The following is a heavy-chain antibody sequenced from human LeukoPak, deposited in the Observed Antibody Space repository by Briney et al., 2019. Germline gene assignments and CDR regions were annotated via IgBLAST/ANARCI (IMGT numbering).Heavy chain of an antibody. V-gene: IGHV3-21*04. J-gene: IGHJ5*02. CDR3: ARGTYGDYPWFDP. CDR1: GFTFSSYS. Sequence: GGSLRLSCAASGFTFSSYSMNWVRQAPGKGLEWVSSISSSSSYIYYADSVKGRFTISRDNAKNSLYLQMNSLRAEDTAVYYCARGTYGDYPWFDPWGQGTLVTVSS. CDR2: ISSSSSYI. D-gene: IGHD4-17*01.